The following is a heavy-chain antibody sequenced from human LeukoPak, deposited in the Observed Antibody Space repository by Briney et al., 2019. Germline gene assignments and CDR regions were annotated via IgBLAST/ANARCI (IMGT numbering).Heavy chain of an antibody. D-gene: IGHD1-26*01. J-gene: IGHJ4*02. CDR3: AKDSTFDY. CDR2: ISYDGSNK. CDR1: GFTFSSYG. V-gene: IGHV3-30*18. Sequence: PGGSLRLSCAASGFTFSSYGMHWVRQAPGKGLEWVAVISYDGSNKYYADSVKGRFTISRDNSKNTLYLQMNSLRAGDTAVYYCAKDSTFDYWGQGTLVTVSS.